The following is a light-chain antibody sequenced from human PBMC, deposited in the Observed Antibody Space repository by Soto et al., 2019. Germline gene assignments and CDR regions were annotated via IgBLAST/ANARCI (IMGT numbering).Light chain of an antibody. Sequence: QSVLPQPPSASGTPGQRVTISCSGSTSNIGSNTVNWYQQLPGTAPKLLIYSTNQRPSGVPDRFSGSKSGTSASLAISGLQSEDEADYYCAAWDDRLSGYVFGTGTKLTVL. CDR1: TSNIGSNT. J-gene: IGLJ1*01. V-gene: IGLV1-44*01. CDR3: AAWDDRLSGYV. CDR2: STN.